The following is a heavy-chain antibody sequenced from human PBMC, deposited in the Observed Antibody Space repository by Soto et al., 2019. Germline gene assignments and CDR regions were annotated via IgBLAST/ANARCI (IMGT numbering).Heavy chain of an antibody. CDR2: IWYDGSNK. CDR3: ARDYGYYGGTADY. J-gene: IGHJ4*02. CDR1: GFTFSSYG. Sequence: SGGSLRLSCAASGFTFSSYGMHWVRQAPGKGLEWVAVIWYDGSNKYYADSVKGRFTISRDNSKNTLYLQMNSLRAEDTAVYYCARDYGYYGGTADYWGQGTLVTVSS. D-gene: IGHD4-17*01. V-gene: IGHV3-33*01.